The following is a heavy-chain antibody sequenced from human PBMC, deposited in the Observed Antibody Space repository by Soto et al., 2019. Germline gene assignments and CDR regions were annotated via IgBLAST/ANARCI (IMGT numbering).Heavy chain of an antibody. CDR3: ADSRLLITMLRGVTSFDY. CDR1: GFSLSTSGVG. J-gene: IGHJ4*02. CDR2: IYWNDDK. V-gene: IGHV2-5*01. Sequence: QITLKESGPTLVKPTQTLTLTCTFSGFSLSTSGVGVGWIRQPPGKALEWLALIYWNDDKRYSPSLKSRLTITRDTSKNQVVLTMTNMDPVDTATYYCADSRLLITMLRGVTSFDYWGQGTLVTVSS. D-gene: IGHD3-10*01.